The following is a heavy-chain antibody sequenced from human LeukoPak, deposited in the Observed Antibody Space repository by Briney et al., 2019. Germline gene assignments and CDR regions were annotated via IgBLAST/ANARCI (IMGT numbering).Heavy chain of an antibody. CDR2: INHSGST. V-gene: IGHV4-34*01. D-gene: IGHD6-13*01. Sequence: PSETLSLTCAVYGGSFSGYYWSWIRQPPGKGLEWIGEINHSGSTNYNPSLKSRVTMSLGTSKNQFSLKLSSVTAADTAVYYCARLSSSWYVPYYFDYWGQGTLVTVSS. CDR1: GGSFSGYY. J-gene: IGHJ4*02. CDR3: ARLSSSWYVPYYFDY.